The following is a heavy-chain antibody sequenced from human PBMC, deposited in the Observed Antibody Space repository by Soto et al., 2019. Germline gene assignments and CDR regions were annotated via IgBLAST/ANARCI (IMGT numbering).Heavy chain of an antibody. D-gene: IGHD2-15*01. V-gene: IGHV3-30*03. CDR3: ARDLNIGSFDY. Sequence: GGSLRLSCAASGFTFSRYGMHWVRQAPGKGLEWVALISYEGSNKYYADSVKGRFTISRDNSKNTLYLQMNSLKPEDTAVYYCARDLNIGSFDYWGQGTLVTVSS. J-gene: IGHJ4*02. CDR1: GFTFSRYG. CDR2: ISYEGSNK.